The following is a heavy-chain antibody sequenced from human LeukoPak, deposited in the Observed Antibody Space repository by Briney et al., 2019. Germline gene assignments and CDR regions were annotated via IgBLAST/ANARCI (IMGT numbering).Heavy chain of an antibody. D-gene: IGHD6-19*01. J-gene: IGHJ5*02. Sequence: GGSLRLSCAASGFTVSSNYMTWVRQAPGKGLEWVSGIYSGGSTYYADSVKGRFTISRDNSKNTLYLQVNGLRGDDTAVYYCARSAVTGPGWIDTWGQGTLVTVSS. V-gene: IGHV3-53*01. CDR2: IYSGGST. CDR3: ARSAVTGPGWIDT. CDR1: GFTVSSNY.